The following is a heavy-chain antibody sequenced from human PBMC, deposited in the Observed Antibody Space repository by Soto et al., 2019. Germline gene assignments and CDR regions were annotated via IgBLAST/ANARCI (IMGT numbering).Heavy chain of an antibody. CDR2: ISSSSSTI. CDR1: GFTFSSYA. Sequence: GGSLRLSCAASGFTFSSYAMSWVRQAPGKGLEWVSYISSSSSTIYYADSVKGRFTISRDNAKNSLYLQMNSLRAEDTAVYYCARAQHPAYFDYWGQGTPVTVSS. CDR3: ARAQHPAYFDY. J-gene: IGHJ4*02. V-gene: IGHV3-48*01.